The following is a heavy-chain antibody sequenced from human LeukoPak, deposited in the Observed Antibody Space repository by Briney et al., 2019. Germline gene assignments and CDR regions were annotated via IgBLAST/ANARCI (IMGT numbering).Heavy chain of an antibody. J-gene: IGHJ4*02. Sequence: SETLSLTCTVSGGSISSSSYYWGWIRQPPGKGLEWIGSIYYSGSTNYNPSLKSRVTISVDTSKNQFSLKLSSVTAADTAVYYCAGSSGWSLFDYWGQGTLVTVSS. V-gene: IGHV4-39*07. CDR2: IYYSGST. CDR1: GGSISSSSYY. CDR3: AGSSGWSLFDY. D-gene: IGHD6-19*01.